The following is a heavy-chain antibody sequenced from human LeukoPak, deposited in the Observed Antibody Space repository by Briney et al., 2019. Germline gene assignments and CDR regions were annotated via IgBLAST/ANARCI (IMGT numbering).Heavy chain of an antibody. CDR1: GFIFSDYY. CDR2: ISNSGSTS. Sequence: PGGSLRPSCAASGFIFSDYYMSWIRQAPGKGLEWVSYISNSGSTSYYADSVKGRFTISRDNAKNSLYLQMNSLRVEDTAVYYCARDVEMYSSTWSDAFNIWGQGTMVTVSS. J-gene: IGHJ3*02. V-gene: IGHV3-11*04. D-gene: IGHD6-13*01. CDR3: ARDVEMYSSTWSDAFNI.